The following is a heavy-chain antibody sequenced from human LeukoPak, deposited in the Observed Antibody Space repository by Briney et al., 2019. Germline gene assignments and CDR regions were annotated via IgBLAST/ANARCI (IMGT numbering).Heavy chain of an antibody. D-gene: IGHD6-19*01. V-gene: IGHV3-23*01. CDR2: IGSIGNT. CDR3: AKRGPGALAGSYDY. Sequence: HPGGAPRLSCAASGFTFSDYAMNWVRQAPGKVLQWVSAIGSIGNTFYADSVKGRFTISRDNSNNAVHLQMNSLRAEDTAVYYCAKRGPGALAGSYDYWGQGTLVTVSS. J-gene: IGHJ4*02. CDR1: GFTFSDYA.